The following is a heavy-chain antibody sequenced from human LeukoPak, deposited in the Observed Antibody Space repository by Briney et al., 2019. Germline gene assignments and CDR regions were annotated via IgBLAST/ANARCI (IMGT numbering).Heavy chain of an antibody. J-gene: IGHJ4*02. V-gene: IGHV4-34*01. D-gene: IGHD4-17*01. CDR1: GGSFSGYY. CDR2: INHSGST. Sequence: SETLSLTCAVYGGSFSGYYWSWIRQPPGKGLEWIGEINHSGSTNYNPSLKSRVTISVDTSKNQFSLKLSSVTAADTAVYYCARPHYYGDSPFDYWGQGTLVTVSS. CDR3: ARPHYYGDSPFDY.